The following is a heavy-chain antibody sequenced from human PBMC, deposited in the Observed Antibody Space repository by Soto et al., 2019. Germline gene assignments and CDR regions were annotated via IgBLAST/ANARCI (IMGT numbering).Heavy chain of an antibody. J-gene: IGHJ4*02. CDR1: RFTFSSYG. CDR2: ISASGKMT. V-gene: IGHV3-23*01. Sequence: EVQLLESGGGFVQPGGSLRLSCAASRFTFSSYGMSWVRQSPGKGLEWVSGISASGKMTYYADSVRGRFTISRDNFANMVYLPINNLRVDDTAIYFCAKEGRFGKRCFDFWGQGALVTVSS. CDR3: AKEGRFGKRCFDF. D-gene: IGHD3-16*01.